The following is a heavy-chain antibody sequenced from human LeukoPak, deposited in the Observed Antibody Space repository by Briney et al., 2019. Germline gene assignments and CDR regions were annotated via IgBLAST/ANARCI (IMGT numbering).Heavy chain of an antibody. V-gene: IGHV3-30*04. CDR2: ISYDGSNK. CDR3: SREGYCTSTSCYLGVRYYYYYGMDV. Sequence: GGSLRLSCAASGFTFSSYAMHWVRQAPGKGLEWVAVISYDGSNKYYADSVKGRFTISRDNSKNTLYLQMNSLRPEDTAVYYYSREGYCTSTSCYLGVRYYYYYGMDVWGQGTTVTVSS. CDR1: GFTFSSYA. D-gene: IGHD2-2*01. J-gene: IGHJ6*02.